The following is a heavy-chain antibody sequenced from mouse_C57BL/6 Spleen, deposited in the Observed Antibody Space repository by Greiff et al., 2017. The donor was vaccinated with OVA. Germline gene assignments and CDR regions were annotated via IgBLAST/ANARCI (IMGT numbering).Heavy chain of an antibody. CDR3: ARAYYGHYYAMDY. CDR1: GYTFTSYW. Sequence: QVQLQQPGAELVMPGASVKLSCKASGYTFTSYWMHWVKQRPGQGLEWIGEIDPSDSYTNYNQKFKGKSTLTVDKSSSTAYMQLSSLTSEDSAVDYCARAYYGHYYAMDYWGQGTSVTVSS. J-gene: IGHJ4*01. CDR2: IDPSDSYT. V-gene: IGHV1-69*01. D-gene: IGHD1-1*01.